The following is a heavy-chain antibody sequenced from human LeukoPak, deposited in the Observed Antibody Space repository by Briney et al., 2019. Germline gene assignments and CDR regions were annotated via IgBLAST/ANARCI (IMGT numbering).Heavy chain of an antibody. Sequence: GSLRLSCAASGFTFSTYGMHWVRQAPGKGLEWVAVRWYDGSNKYYADSVKGRFTISRDNSKNTLYLQMNSLRAEDTAVYYCAKDLGGQWLVFWFDPWGQGTLVTVSS. J-gene: IGHJ5*02. CDR2: RWYDGSNK. CDR3: AKDLGGQWLVFWFDP. D-gene: IGHD6-19*01. CDR1: GFTFSTYG. V-gene: IGHV3-33*06.